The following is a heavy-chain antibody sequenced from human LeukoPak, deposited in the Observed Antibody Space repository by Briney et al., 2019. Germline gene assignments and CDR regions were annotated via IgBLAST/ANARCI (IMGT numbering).Heavy chain of an antibody. CDR1: GYTFTGYY. CDR3: ARDGTLSSGWPFDY. J-gene: IGHJ4*02. CDR2: INPNSGGT. D-gene: IGHD6-19*01. Sequence: GASVKVSCKASGYTFTGYYMHWVRQAPGQGLEWMGWINPNSGGTNYAQKFQGRVTMTRDTSISTAYMELSRLRSDDTAVYYCARDGTLSSGWPFDYWGQGTLVTVSS. V-gene: IGHV1-2*02.